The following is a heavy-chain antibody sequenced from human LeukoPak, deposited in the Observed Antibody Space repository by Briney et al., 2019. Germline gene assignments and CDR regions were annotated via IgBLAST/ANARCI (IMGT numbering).Heavy chain of an antibody. D-gene: IGHD5-18*01. CDR1: GGSISRSNYY. Sequence: SETLSLTCTVSGGSISRSNYYWGWIRQPPGKGLEWIGSIYYIGSTHYNPSLKSRVTVSVDTTKNQFSLKLSSVTAADTAVYYCARGRPYRGYSYGYYYYYMDVWGKGTTVTVSS. V-gene: IGHV4-39*02. CDR3: ARGRPYRGYSYGYYYYYMDV. J-gene: IGHJ6*03. CDR2: IYYIGST.